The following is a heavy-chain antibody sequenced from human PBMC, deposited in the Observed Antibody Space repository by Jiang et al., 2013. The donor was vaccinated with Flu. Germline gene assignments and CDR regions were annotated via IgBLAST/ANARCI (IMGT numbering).Heavy chain of an antibody. V-gene: IGHV5-51*01. J-gene: IGHJ4*02. CDR3: ARHGSLPAAAGMGGLDY. CDR1: GYSFTSYW. Sequence: PGESLKISCRGSGYSFTSYWITWVRQMPGKGLEWMGRIGPSDSDTRYSPSFQGQVTISADKSISTAYLQWSSLKASDTAMYYCARHGSLPAAAGMGGLDYWGQGTLVTVSS. D-gene: IGHD6-13*01. CDR2: IGPSDSDT.